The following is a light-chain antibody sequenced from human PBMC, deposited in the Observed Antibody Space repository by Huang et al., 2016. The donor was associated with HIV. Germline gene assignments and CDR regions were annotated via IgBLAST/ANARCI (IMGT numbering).Light chain of an antibody. CDR1: QSVNSY. CDR2: DAS. Sequence: EIVLTQSPATLSLSPGQRATLSCRASQSVNSYLAWYQHKPGQTPRLLIYDASNRATGSPARFSGSGSGTDFTLTISSLEPEDVAVYYCQQRSRWPPETFGRGTRVEI. CDR3: QQRSRWPPET. J-gene: IGKJ1*01. V-gene: IGKV3-11*01.